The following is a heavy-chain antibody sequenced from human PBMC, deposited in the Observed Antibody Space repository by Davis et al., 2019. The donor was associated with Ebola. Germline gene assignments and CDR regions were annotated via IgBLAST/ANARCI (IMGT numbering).Heavy chain of an antibody. Sequence: GESLKISCAASGFTFSSYAMHWVRQAPGKGLEWVAVISYDGSNKYYADSVKGRFTISRDNSKNTLYLQMNSLRAEDTAVYYCARDRGRREDYWGQGTLVTVSS. CDR2: ISYDGSNK. D-gene: IGHD3-10*01. V-gene: IGHV3-30-3*01. J-gene: IGHJ4*02. CDR3: ARDRGRREDY. CDR1: GFTFSSYA.